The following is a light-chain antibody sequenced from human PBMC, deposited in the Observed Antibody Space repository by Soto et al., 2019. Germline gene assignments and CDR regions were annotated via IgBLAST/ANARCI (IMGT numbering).Light chain of an antibody. CDR1: QSVDSTY. CDR2: ATS. CDR3: QQRNDWVT. J-gene: IGKJ4*01. Sequence: EIVLTQSPGTLSLSPGGRATLSCRASQSVDSTYLAWYQQKPDQSPRLLIYATSTRATGIPARFSGSGSGTDFILTISSLEPEDSGVYYCQQRNDWVTFGGGTRW. V-gene: IGKV3D-20*02.